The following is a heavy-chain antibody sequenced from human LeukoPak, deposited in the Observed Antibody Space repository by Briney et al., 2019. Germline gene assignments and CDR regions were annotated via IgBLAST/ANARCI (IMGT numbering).Heavy chain of an antibody. J-gene: IGHJ6*02. CDR2: IKQDGSEK. Sequence: GGSLRLSCAASGFTFSSYWMSWVRQAPGKELEWMANIKQDGSEKYYVDSVKGRFTISRDNAKNSLYLQMNSLRAEDTAVYYCARDGPPLWFGELLYSRDYYYYGMDVWGQGTTVTVSS. CDR1: GFTFSSYW. V-gene: IGHV3-7*03. CDR3: ARDGPPLWFGELLYSRDYYYYGMDV. D-gene: IGHD3-10*01.